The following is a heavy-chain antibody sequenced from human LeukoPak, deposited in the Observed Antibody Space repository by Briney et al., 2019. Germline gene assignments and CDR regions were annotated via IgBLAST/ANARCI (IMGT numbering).Heavy chain of an antibody. CDR2: IIPIFGTA. V-gene: IGHV1-69*06. Sequence: SVKVSCKASGYTFTGYYMHWVRQAPGQGLEWMGGIIPIFGTANYAQKFQGRVTITADKSTSTAYMELSSLRSEDTAVYYCARDPGYFGYYYYMDVWGKGTTVTVSS. CDR3: ARDPGYFGYYYYMDV. D-gene: IGHD2/OR15-2a*01. CDR1: GYTFTGYY. J-gene: IGHJ6*03.